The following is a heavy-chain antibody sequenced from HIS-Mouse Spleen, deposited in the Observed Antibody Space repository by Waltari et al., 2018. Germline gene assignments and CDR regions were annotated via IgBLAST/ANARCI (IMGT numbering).Heavy chain of an antibody. Sequence: QLQLQESGPGLVKPSETLSLTCTVSGGSISSSSYYWGWIRQPPGKGLEWIGSIYYCGSTYYNPSLKSRVTISVETYKNQFSLKLSSVTAADTAVYYCAREIPYSSSWYDWYFDLWGRGTLVTVSS. CDR1: GGSISSSSYY. V-gene: IGHV4-39*07. CDR3: AREIPYSSSWYDWYFDL. CDR2: IYYCGST. J-gene: IGHJ2*01. D-gene: IGHD6-13*01.